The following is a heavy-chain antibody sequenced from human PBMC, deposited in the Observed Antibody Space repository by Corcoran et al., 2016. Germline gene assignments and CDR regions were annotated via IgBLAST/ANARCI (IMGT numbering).Heavy chain of an antibody. CDR3: ARLPYYYDGSGYSRFDNWFDP. D-gene: IGHD3-22*01. Sequence: EVQLVQSGAEVKKPGESLKISCKGSGYSFTSYWIGWVRQMPGKGLEWMGIIYPGDSDTRYSPSFQGQVTISADKSISTAYLQWSSLKASDTAMYYCARLPYYYDGSGYSRFDNWFDPWGQGTLVTVSS. V-gene: IGHV5-51*01. CDR2: IYPGDSDT. CDR1: GYSFTSYW. J-gene: IGHJ5*02.